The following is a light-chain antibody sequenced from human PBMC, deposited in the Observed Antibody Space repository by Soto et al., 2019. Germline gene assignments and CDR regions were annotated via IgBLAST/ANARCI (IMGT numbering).Light chain of an antibody. J-gene: IGKJ3*01. CDR2: AAS. CDR1: QSISSSY. Sequence: EIVLTQSPGTLSLSPGERATLSCRASQSISSSYLAWYQQKPGQAPRLLIYAASSRATGIPDRFSGSGSGTDFTLTISRLEPEDFAIYYCQQRNSWPPKFTFGPGTKVDIK. V-gene: IGKV3D-20*02. CDR3: QQRNSWPPKFT.